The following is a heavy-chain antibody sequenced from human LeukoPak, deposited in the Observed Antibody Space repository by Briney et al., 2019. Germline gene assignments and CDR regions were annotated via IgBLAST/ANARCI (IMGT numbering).Heavy chain of an antibody. Sequence: SETLSLTCAVSGYSISSGYYWGWIRQPPGKGLEWIGSIYHSGSTYYNPSLKSRVTISVDTSKNQFSLKLSSVTAADTAVYYCARAIIAVAGVYYFDYGGQGTLVTVSS. J-gene: IGHJ4*02. CDR1: GYSISSGYY. CDR3: ARAIIAVAGVYYFDY. D-gene: IGHD6-19*01. CDR2: IYHSGST. V-gene: IGHV4-38-2*01.